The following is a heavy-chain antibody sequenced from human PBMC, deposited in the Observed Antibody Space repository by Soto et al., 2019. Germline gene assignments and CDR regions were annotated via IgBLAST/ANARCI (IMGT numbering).Heavy chain of an antibody. D-gene: IGHD2-8*01. Sequence: SCIRQKQGKGLEWVSSISSSSSYIYYADSVKGRFTISRDNAKNSLYLQMNSLRAEDTAVYYCARDLDIVLMSSYMDVWGKGTTVTVSS. J-gene: IGHJ6*03. V-gene: IGHV3-21*01. CDR3: ARDLDIVLMSSYMDV. CDR2: ISSSSSYI.